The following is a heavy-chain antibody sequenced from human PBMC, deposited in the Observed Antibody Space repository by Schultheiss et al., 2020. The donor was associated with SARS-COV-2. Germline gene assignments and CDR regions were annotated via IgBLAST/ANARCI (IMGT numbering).Heavy chain of an antibody. J-gene: IGHJ3*02. CDR3: ARVIVRWLLDAFDI. D-gene: IGHD5-24*01. CDR1: GGSISSSSYY. CDR2: INRSGST. Sequence: GSLRLSCTVSGGSISSSSYYWGWIRQPPGKGLEWIGEINRSGSTNYNPSLKSRVTISVDTSKNQFSLKLSSVTAADTAVYYCARVIVRWLLDAFDIWGQGTLVTVSS. V-gene: IGHV4-39*07.